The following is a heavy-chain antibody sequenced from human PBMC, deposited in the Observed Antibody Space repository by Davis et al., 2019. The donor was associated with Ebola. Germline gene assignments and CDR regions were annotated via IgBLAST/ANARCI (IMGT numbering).Heavy chain of an antibody. CDR2: ISSSSSTI. D-gene: IGHD2-15*01. V-gene: IGHV3-48*02. CDR1: GFTFSSYS. J-gene: IGHJ5*02. CDR3: ARDPGYCSGGSCPNWFDP. Sequence: GGSLRLSCAASGFTFSSYSMNWVRQAPGKGLEWVSYISSSSSTIYYADSVKGRFTISRDNAKNSLYLQMNSLRDEDTAVYYCARDPGYCSGGSCPNWFDPWGQGTLVTVSS.